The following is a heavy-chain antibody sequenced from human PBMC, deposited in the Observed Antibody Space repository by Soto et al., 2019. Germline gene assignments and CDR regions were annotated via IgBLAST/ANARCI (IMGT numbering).Heavy chain of an antibody. CDR3: AKGILVKPPGTRDFDI. D-gene: IGHD6-13*01. CDR1: GFTFSTYA. V-gene: IGHV3-23*01. CDR2: IGVTST. Sequence: GGSLRLSCAASGFTFSTYAMGWVRQAPGMGLEWVSTIGVTSTFYADSVKGRFTISRDNSNNALYLQMNSLRAGDTAVYYCAKGILVKPPGTRDFDISGQATMVTVSS. J-gene: IGHJ3*02.